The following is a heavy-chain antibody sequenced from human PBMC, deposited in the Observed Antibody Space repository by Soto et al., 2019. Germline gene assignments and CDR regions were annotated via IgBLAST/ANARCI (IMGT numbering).Heavy chain of an antibody. CDR1: GFTFRNYW. D-gene: IGHD5-18*01. J-gene: IGHJ4*02. V-gene: IGHV3-7*01. Sequence: EVQLVESGGGLVQPGGSLRLSCVASGFTFRNYWMSWLRQAPVKGLEWVANTNQDGRERYSVDSVKGRFTISRDNAKNSMHLQMNSLRAEDTAVYYCARDGSGYSTDWGQGTLVTVSS. CDR2: TNQDGRER. CDR3: ARDGSGYSTD.